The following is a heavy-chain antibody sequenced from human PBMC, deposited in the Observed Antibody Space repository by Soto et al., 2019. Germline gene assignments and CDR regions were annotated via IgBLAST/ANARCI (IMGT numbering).Heavy chain of an antibody. CDR3: ARNYGGNSFDY. CDR2: ISSSSTI. J-gene: IGHJ4*02. Sequence: EVQLVESGGGLVQPGGSLRLSCAASGFTFSSYSMNWVRQAPGKGLEWVSYISSSSTIYYADSVKGRFTISRDNAKNSLYLQMNSLRDEDTAVYYCARNYGGNSFDYWGQGTLVTVSS. V-gene: IGHV3-48*02. D-gene: IGHD4-17*01. CDR1: GFTFSSYS.